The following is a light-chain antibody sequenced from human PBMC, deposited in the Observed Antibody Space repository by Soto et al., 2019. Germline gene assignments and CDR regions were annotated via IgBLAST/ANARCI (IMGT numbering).Light chain of an antibody. CDR2: DVS. Sequence: LTQPASVSGSPGQSITISCTGTSSDVGGYNYVSWYQQHPGKAPKLMIYDVSNRPSGVSNRFSGSKSGNTASLTISGLQAEDEADYYCSSYTSSSTVYVFGTGTKVTVL. CDR1: SSDVGGYNY. J-gene: IGLJ1*01. CDR3: SSYTSSSTVYV. V-gene: IGLV2-14*01.